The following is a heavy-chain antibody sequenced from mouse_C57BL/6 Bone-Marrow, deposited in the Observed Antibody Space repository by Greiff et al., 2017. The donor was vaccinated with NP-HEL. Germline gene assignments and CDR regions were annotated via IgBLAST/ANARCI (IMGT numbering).Heavy chain of an antibody. Sequence: QVQLQQSGAELVRPGASVTLSCKASGYTFTDYEMHWVKQTPVHGLEWIGAIDPATGGTAYNQKFKGKAILTADKSSSTAYMELRSLTSEDSAVYYCTRRGDGYPYYYAMDYWGQGTSVTVSS. J-gene: IGHJ4*01. CDR2: IDPATGGT. D-gene: IGHD2-3*01. CDR3: TRRGDGYPYYYAMDY. V-gene: IGHV1-15*01. CDR1: GYTFTDYE.